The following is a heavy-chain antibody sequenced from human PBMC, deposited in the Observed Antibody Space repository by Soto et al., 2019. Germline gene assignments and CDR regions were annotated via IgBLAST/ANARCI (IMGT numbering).Heavy chain of an antibody. CDR3: ARFSDWLISYSFDY. J-gene: IGHJ4*02. CDR2: IGDSGSPI. V-gene: IGHV3-11*01. D-gene: IGHD3-9*01. Sequence: PGGSLRLSCAVSGFNFRDYYISWVRQAPGKGLEWISYIGDSGSPIYYADSVRGRFTTSRDNAKDSLYLQMNRLRAEDTAVYYCARFSDWLISYSFDYWGQGALVTVSS. CDR1: GFNFRDYY.